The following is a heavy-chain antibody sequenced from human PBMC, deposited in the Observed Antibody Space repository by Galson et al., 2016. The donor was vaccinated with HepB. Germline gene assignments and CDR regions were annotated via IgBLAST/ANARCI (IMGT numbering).Heavy chain of an antibody. Sequence: SVKVSCKASGYTFTSYTISWVRQAPGQGLEWMGWISAYNGNTNYAQNLQGRVTMTTDTSTSTAYMDLRSLRSDDTAVYYCARGLESPSSWQWLSVWGQGTTVTVSS. D-gene: IGHD6-19*01. J-gene: IGHJ6*02. CDR3: ARGLESPSSWQWLSV. CDR2: ISAYNGNT. CDR1: GYTFTSYT. V-gene: IGHV1-18*01.